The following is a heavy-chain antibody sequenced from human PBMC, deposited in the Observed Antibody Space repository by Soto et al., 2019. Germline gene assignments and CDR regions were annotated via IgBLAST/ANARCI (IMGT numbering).Heavy chain of an antibody. CDR2: IIPIFGTA. J-gene: IGHJ4*02. CDR1: GGTFSSYA. D-gene: IGHD3-3*01. CDR3: ARQALYYDFWSGYSTTAMVKYYFDY. V-gene: IGHV1-69*01. Sequence: QVQLVQSGAEVKKPGSSVKVSCKASGGTFSSYAISWVRQAPGQGLEWMGGIIPIFGTANYAQKFQGRVTITADESTSTAYMELSSLRSEDTAVYYCARQALYYDFWSGYSTTAMVKYYFDYWGQGTLVTVSS.